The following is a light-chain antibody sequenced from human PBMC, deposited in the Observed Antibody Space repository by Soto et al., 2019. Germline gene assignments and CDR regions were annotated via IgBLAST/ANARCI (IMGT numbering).Light chain of an antibody. CDR3: HHYHNWPMT. Sequence: EIVMTQSPATLSVSPGQRATLSCRASESVSSHLAWYQQKPGQAPRLLIYDSSTRATGIPARFSGSESGTEFTPTISSLQSEDFAGYYCHHYHNWPMTFGQGTRLEIK. CDR1: ESVSSH. J-gene: IGKJ5*01. V-gene: IGKV3-15*01. CDR2: DSS.